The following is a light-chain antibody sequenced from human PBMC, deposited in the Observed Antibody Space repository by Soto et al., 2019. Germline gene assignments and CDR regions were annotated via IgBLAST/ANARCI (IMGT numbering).Light chain of an antibody. V-gene: IGLV3-21*02. CDR3: HLWDNTSDQPV. CDR1: DIGTKS. CDR2: DDS. J-gene: IGLJ2*01. Sequence: SYELTQPHSVSVTPGQTARIPCGGNDIGTKSVHWYQQKPDQSPVLVVYDDSDRPSGIPERFSGSNSGNAATLTISRVEAGDEADYYCHLWDNTSDQPVFGGGTKLTVL.